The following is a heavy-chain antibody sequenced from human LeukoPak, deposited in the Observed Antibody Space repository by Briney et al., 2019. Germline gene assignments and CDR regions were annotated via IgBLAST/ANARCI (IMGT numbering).Heavy chain of an antibody. CDR3: PRDLLRWYAFDI. Sequence: PGRSLRLSCAASGFTFSTYGMNWDRQAPGKGLEWVANIKQDGSEKYYVDSVKGRFTISRDNAKNSLYLQMNSLRAEDTAVYYCPRDLLRWYAFDIWGQGTMVTVSS. J-gene: IGHJ3*02. CDR2: IKQDGSEK. D-gene: IGHD4-23*01. V-gene: IGHV3-7*01. CDR1: GFTFSTYG.